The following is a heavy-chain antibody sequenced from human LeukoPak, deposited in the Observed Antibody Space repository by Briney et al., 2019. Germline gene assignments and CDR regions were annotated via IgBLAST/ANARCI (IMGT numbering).Heavy chain of an antibody. CDR3: ARLWKYSGYDEHWFYP. D-gene: IGHD5-12*01. CDR2: ISAYNGNT. CDR1: GYTFSRYG. V-gene: IGHV1-18*01. J-gene: IGHJ5*02. Sequence: ASVKVSCKASGYTFSRYGISWVRQPPGQGLEWMGWISAYNGNTDYAQKLQGRVTMTTDTSTSTAYMELRSLRSDDTAVYYCARLWKYSGYDEHWFYPWGQGTLVTVSS.